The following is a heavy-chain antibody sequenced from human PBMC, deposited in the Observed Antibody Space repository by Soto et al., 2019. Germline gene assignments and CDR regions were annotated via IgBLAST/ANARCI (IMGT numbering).Heavy chain of an antibody. V-gene: IGHV3-23*01. Sequence: PGGSLRLSCAASGFTFSSYVMSWVRQAPGKGLEWVSGISGSDENTYYGDSVKGRFTISRDNSKKTVYLQMNSLRAEDTAVYYCATASPAYYGAYWGQGTLVTVSS. CDR3: ATASPAYYGAY. CDR2: ISGSDENT. CDR1: GFTFSSYV. D-gene: IGHD2-21*01. J-gene: IGHJ4*02.